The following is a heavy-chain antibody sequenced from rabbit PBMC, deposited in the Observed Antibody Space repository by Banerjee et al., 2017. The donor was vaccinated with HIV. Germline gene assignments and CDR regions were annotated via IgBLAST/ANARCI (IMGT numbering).Heavy chain of an antibody. V-gene: IGHV1S45*01. D-gene: IGHD1-1*01. CDR2: IYGDIGSA. CDR1: GFSFSNTYY. CDR3: AREDGVYVSSSGWYIPYYYGMDL. Sequence: QEQLVESGGGLVQPEGSLTLTCTASGFSFSNTYYMCWVRQAPGQGLEWSAFIYGDIGSACYASWAKGRFAISKSSSTTVTLQMTSLPAADTATYFCAREDGVYVSSSGWYIPYYYGMDLWGPGTLVTVS. J-gene: IGHJ6*01.